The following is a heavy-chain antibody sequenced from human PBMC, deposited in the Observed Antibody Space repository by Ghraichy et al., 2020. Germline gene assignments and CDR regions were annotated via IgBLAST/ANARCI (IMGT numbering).Heavy chain of an antibody. CDR2: INHSGST. D-gene: IGHD4-17*01. CDR3: ARSGDYYYYGMDV. J-gene: IGHJ6*02. Sequence: WIGEINHSGSTNYNPSLKSRVTISVDTSKNQFSLKLSSVTAADTAVYYCARSGDYYYYGMDVWGHGTTCTV. V-gene: IGHV4-34*01.